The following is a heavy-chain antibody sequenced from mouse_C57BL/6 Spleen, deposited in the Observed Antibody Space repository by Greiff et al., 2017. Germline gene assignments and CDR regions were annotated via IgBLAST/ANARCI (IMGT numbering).Heavy chain of an antibody. CDR1: GYTFTDYY. Sequence: VQLQQSGPELVKPGASVKISCKASGYTFTDYYMNWVKQSPGKSLEWIGDINPNNGGTSYNQKFKGKATLTVDKSSSTAYMELRSLTSEDSAVYYCARGVWFADGGEGWLVTVSA. CDR2: INPNNGGT. J-gene: IGHJ3*01. CDR3: ARGVWFAD. V-gene: IGHV1-26*01.